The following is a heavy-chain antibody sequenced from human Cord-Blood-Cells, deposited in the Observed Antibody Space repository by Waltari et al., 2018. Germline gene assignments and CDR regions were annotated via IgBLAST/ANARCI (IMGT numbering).Heavy chain of an antibody. V-gene: IGHV4-61*01. Sequence: QVQLQESGPGLVKPSETLSLTCTVSAGAVSSGSYYCLWLRQPPGKGLEWIGYIYYSGSTNYNPSLKSRVTISVDTSKNQFSLKLSSVTAADTAVYYCARDSAAGIVDYWGQGTLVTVSS. CDR2: IYYSGST. CDR3: ARDSAAGIVDY. CDR1: AGAVSSGSYY. D-gene: IGHD6-13*01. J-gene: IGHJ4*02.